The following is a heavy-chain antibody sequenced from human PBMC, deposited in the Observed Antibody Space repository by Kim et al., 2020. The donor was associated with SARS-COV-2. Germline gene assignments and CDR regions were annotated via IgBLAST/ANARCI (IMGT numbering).Heavy chain of an antibody. CDR2: ISYDGSNK. Sequence: GGSLRLSCAASGFTFSSYGMHWVRQAPGKGLEWVAVISYDGSNKYYADSVKGRFTISRDNSKNTLYLQMNSLRAEDTAVYYCAKAKGSSGWFDAFDIWG. D-gene: IGHD3-22*01. V-gene: IGHV3-30*18. CDR1: GFTFSSYG. J-gene: IGHJ3*02. CDR3: AKAKGSSGWFDAFDI.